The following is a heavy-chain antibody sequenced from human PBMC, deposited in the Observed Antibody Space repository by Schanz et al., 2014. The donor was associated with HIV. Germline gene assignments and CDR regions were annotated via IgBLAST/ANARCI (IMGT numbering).Heavy chain of an antibody. Sequence: QVQLVESGGGVVQPGRSLRLSCAASGFTFSSYGMHWVRQAPGKGLEWVAVISYDGSNKYYADSMKGRFTISRDNSKNTLYLQMNSLRAEDTAVYYCAKDQGYDFWSGYYNYYDMDVWGQGTTVTVSS. V-gene: IGHV3-30*18. CDR1: GFTFSSYG. D-gene: IGHD3-3*01. CDR2: ISYDGSNK. CDR3: AKDQGYDFWSGYYNYYDMDV. J-gene: IGHJ6*02.